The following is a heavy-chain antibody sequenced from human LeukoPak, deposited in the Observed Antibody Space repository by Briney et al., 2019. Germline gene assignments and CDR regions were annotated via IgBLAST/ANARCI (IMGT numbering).Heavy chain of an antibody. D-gene: IGHD1-1*01. CDR1: GYTFSNFG. V-gene: IGHV1-18*01. Sequence: SSVKVSCKASGYTFSNFGISWVRQAPGQGLEWMGWISGYNGETSYAQTFQDRLTLTTDTSTTTAYMELRSLRSDDTAIYYCANAKFGVGKNWNPFDFWGQGTLVTVS. CDR3: ANAKFGVGKNWNPFDF. J-gene: IGHJ4*02. CDR2: ISGYNGET.